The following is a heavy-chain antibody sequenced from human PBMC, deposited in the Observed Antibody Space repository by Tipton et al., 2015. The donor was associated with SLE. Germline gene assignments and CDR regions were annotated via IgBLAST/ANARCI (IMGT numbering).Heavy chain of an antibody. D-gene: IGHD6-19*01. J-gene: IGHJ4*02. Sequence: SLRLSCVASGFTFTDYYMTWVRQAPGKGLEWVAFIRYDGSVEDYADSVKGRFTISRDNSKNTLYLQMNNLRDEDTATYHCAKVGSGWYGVDYWGQRIMVTVSS. CDR1: GFTFTDYY. CDR3: AKVGSGWYGVDY. CDR2: IRYDGSVE. V-gene: IGHV3-30*02.